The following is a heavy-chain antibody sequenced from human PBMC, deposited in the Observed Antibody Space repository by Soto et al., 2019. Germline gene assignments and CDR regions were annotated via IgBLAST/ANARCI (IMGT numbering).Heavy chain of an antibody. CDR3: AKVRGPLVVRRNCFDY. V-gene: IGHV3-23*01. J-gene: IGHJ4*02. Sequence: EVQLLESGGGLVQPGGSLRLSCAASGFTFSSYAMSWVRQAPGQGLEWVAAISGSGGSTYYADSVKGRFTITRDNSKNPLYLQMNSLSAEYTAVDYCAKVRGPLVVRRNCFDYWGQGTLVTVSS. CDR1: GFTFSSYA. D-gene: IGHD3-10*01. CDR2: ISGSGGST.